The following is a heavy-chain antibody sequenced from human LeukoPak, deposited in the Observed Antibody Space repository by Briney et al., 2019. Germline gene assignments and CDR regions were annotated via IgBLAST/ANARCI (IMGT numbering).Heavy chain of an antibody. Sequence: GGSLRLSCAASGFTFSSYAMSWVRQAPGKGLEWVSSVSSSSSYIYYADSVKGRFTISRDNAKNSLYLQMNSLRAEDTAVYYCARDHQLTTSPQGFDYWGQGTLVTVSS. V-gene: IGHV3-21*01. CDR2: VSSSSSYI. CDR3: ARDHQLTTSPQGFDY. J-gene: IGHJ4*02. D-gene: IGHD4-11*01. CDR1: GFTFSSYA.